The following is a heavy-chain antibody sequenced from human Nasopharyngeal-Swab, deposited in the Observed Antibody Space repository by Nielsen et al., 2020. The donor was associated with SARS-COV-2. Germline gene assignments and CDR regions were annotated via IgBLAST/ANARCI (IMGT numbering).Heavy chain of an antibody. CDR1: GFTINSFA. J-gene: IGHJ6*02. CDR2: ISYDGNNK. Sequence: GESLKISFAASGFTINSFAMHWVRQAPGKGLEWVAVISYDGNNKYYADSVKGRFTISRDNSKNTVYLQMNSLRPEGTAVYYCARDVASGFGELFPLLRGLDIWGHGTTVTVSS. CDR3: ARDVASGFGELFPLLRGLDI. V-gene: IGHV3-30-3*01. D-gene: IGHD3-10*01.